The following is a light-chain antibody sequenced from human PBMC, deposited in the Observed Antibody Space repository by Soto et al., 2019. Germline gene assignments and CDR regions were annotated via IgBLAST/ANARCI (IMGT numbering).Light chain of an antibody. Sequence: DIQMTQPPSSLSASVGDRVTITCRASQRISSYLNWYQQKPGQAPKLLTYAASSWQSGVPSRFTGSVSGTEFTLSISSLQPEDYATYYCQHSYSTPYTFGQGTKLVIK. CDR3: QHSYSTPYT. CDR2: AAS. V-gene: IGKV1-39*01. CDR1: QRISSY. J-gene: IGKJ2*01.